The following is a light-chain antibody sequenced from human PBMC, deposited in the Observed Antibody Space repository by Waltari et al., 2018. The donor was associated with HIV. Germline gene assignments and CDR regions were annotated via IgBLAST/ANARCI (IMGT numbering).Light chain of an antibody. CDR3: SSYISTTTL. Sequence: QSAPTQPASVSGSPGPSITISCTGTSSAIGHYKYLSWYQQSPGKAPKLMIYEVSNRPSGVSNRFSGSKSGNTASLTISGLQAEEEADYYCSSYISTTTLFGTGAKVTVL. V-gene: IGLV2-14*01. J-gene: IGLJ1*01. CDR1: SSAIGHYKY. CDR2: EVS.